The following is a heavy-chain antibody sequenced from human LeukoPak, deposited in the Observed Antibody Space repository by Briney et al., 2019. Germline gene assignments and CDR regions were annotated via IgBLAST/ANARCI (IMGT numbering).Heavy chain of an antibody. CDR2: IRYDGSNK. CDR3: AKDLFDYDDFWSGSPPRDY. J-gene: IGHJ4*02. V-gene: IGHV3-30*02. Sequence: PGGSLRLSCAASGFTFSSYGMHWVRQAPGKGLEWVAFIRYDGSNKYYADSVKGRFTISRDNSKNTLYLQMNSLRAEDTAVYYCAKDLFDYDDFWSGSPPRDYWGRGTLVTVSS. CDR1: GFTFSSYG. D-gene: IGHD3-3*01.